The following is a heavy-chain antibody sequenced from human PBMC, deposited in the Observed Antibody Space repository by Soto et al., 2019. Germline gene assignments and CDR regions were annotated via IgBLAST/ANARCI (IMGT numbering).Heavy chain of an antibody. CDR1: GFTFSSYS. V-gene: IGHV3-21*01. J-gene: IGHJ5*02. CDR3: ATGHLDSSWYPNWFDP. D-gene: IGHD6-13*01. Sequence: GGSLRLSCAASGFTFSSYSMNWVRQAPGKGLEWVSSISSSSYIYYADSVKGRFTISRDNAKNSLYLQMNSLRAEDTAVYYCATGHLDSSWYPNWFDPWGQGTLVTVSS. CDR2: ISSSSYI.